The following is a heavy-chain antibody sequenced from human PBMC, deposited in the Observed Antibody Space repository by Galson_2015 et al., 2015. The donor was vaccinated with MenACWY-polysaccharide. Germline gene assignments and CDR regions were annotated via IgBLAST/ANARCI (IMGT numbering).Heavy chain of an antibody. Sequence: SLRLSCAASGFTFSTYTMTWVRQAPGKGLEWVSSVSSGSGTIYYAEPVKGRFTISRDNAQSSLYLQLNSLRDEDTAVYYCARVAYSSRTFDSWGQGTLVTVSS. V-gene: IGHV3-48*02. CDR2: VSSGSGTI. D-gene: IGHD4-11*01. CDR3: ARVAYSSRTFDS. CDR1: GFTFSTYT. J-gene: IGHJ4*02.